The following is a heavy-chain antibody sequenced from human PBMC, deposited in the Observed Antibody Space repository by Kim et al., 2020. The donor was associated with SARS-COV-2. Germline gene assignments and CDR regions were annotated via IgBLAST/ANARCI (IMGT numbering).Heavy chain of an antibody. V-gene: IGHV1-2*02. D-gene: IGHD6-19*01. J-gene: IGHJ4*02. CDR3: ARGLQWLGH. Sequence: GGKNYAQKFQGRVTMTRDTSISTAYMELSRLRSDDTAVYYCARGLQWLGHWGQGTLVTVSS. CDR2: GGK.